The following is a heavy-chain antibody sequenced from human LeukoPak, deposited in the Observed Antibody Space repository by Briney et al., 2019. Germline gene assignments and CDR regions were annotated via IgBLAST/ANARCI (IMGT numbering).Heavy chain of an antibody. CDR3: ARLLDRGGDLDY. V-gene: IGHV4-59*01. J-gene: IGHJ4*02. CDR1: AGSMNNYY. CDR2: IYYSGST. D-gene: IGHD2-21*02. Sequence: SETLSLTCIVSAGSMNNYYWGWIRQPPGKGLEWIGYIYYSGSTNYNPSLKSRVTISVDTSKNQFSLKLSSVTAADTAVYYCARLLDRGGDLDYWGQGTLVTVSS.